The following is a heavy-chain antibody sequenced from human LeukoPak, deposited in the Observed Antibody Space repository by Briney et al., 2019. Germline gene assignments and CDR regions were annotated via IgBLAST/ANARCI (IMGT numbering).Heavy chain of an antibody. V-gene: IGHV3-23*01. CDR3: AREHIVATIEEEIRLFDY. CDR2: ISGSGGST. D-gene: IGHD5-12*01. J-gene: IGHJ4*02. CDR1: GFTFSSYA. Sequence: PGGSLRLSCAASGFTFSSYAMSWVRQAPGKGLGWVSAISGSGGSTYYADSVKGRFTISRDNSKNTLYLQMNSLRAEDTAVYYCAREHIVATIEEEIRLFDYWGQGTLVTVSS.